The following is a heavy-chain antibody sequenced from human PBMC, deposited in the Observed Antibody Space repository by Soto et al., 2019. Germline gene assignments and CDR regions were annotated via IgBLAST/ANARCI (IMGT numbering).Heavy chain of an antibody. D-gene: IGHD5-12*01. CDR2: ISSDGSNK. CDR1: GFTFRNYV. CDR3: TKDRATHRNY. V-gene: IGHV3-30*18. Sequence: QVQLVESGGGVVQPGRSLSLSCAASGFTFRNYVMHWVRQAPGKGLEWVAVISSDGSNKYYADSVKGRFTISRDNSKNTLYLQMNSLRIEVTAVYYCTKDRATHRNYWGQGTLVTVSS. J-gene: IGHJ4*02.